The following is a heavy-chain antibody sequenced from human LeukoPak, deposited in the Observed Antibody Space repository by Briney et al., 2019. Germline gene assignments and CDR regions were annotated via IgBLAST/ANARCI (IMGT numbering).Heavy chain of an antibody. J-gene: IGHJ1*01. D-gene: IGHD4-17*01. CDR1: GFTFSSYG. CDR2: IRYDGSNK. V-gene: IGHV3-30*02. Sequence: GGSLRLSCAASGFTFSSYGMHWVRQAPGKGLEWVAFIRYDGSNKYYADSVKGRFTISRDNSKNTLYLQMNSLRAEDTAVYYCATTTVTTQYFQHWGQGTLVTVSS. CDR3: ATTTVTTQYFQH.